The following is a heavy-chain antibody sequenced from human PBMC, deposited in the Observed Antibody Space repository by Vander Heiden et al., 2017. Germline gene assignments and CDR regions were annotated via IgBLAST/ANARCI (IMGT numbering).Heavy chain of an antibody. CDR1: GFTFSSYA. J-gene: IGHJ3*02. Sequence: EVQLLESGGGLVQPGGSLRLSCAASGFTFSSYAMSWVRQAPGKGLEWVSAISGSGGSTYYADSVKGRFTISRDNSKNTLYLQMNSLRAEDTAVYYCAKGSYYDFWSGYYDAFDIWGQGTMVTVSS. CDR2: ISGSGGST. CDR3: AKGSYYDFWSGYYDAFDI. D-gene: IGHD3-3*01. V-gene: IGHV3-23*01.